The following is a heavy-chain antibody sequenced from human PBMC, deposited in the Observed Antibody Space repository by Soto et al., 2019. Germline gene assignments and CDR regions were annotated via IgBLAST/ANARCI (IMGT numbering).Heavy chain of an antibody. CDR1: GGSFSDYY. CDR3: ARGLRASYGVRLSYSYYGMDV. CDR2: IDQGGRT. D-gene: IGHD3-16*01. V-gene: IGHV4-34*02. J-gene: IGHJ6*02. Sequence: QVQLRQWGAGLLRPSETLSLSCDVYGGSFSDYYWGWIRQPPGKGLEWVGEIDQGGRTNYNPSFKSRVTLSLDTAKSQFSLKLSSVTAADTAVYYCARGLRASYGVRLSYSYYGMDVWGQGTTVTGSS.